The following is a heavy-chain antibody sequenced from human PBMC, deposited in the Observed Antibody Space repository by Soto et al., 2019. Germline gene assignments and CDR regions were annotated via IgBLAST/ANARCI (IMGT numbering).Heavy chain of an antibody. Sequence: ASVKVSCKASGYTFTGYYMHWVRQAPGQGLEWMGWINPNSGGTNYAQKFQGWVTMTRDTSISTAYMELSRLRSDDTAVYYCARSIEGIDCSGGSCYFMDVWGKGTMVTVSS. CDR2: INPNSGGT. CDR3: ARSIEGIDCSGGSCYFMDV. J-gene: IGHJ6*03. V-gene: IGHV1-2*04. D-gene: IGHD2-15*01. CDR1: GYTFTGYY.